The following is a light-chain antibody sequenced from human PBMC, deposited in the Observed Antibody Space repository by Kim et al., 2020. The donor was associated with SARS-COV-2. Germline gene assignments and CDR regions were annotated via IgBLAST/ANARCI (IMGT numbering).Light chain of an antibody. V-gene: IGLV3-19*01. Sequence: WGQTVTITYQRDAIINHFVVWYQQKPGQTPVLVMYGGHVRSSGIPDRFSGSTSGNTASLTITGVLAEDEADYFCNSRDSSCYLGVFGGGTQLTVL. CDR2: GGH. J-gene: IGLJ3*02. CDR3: NSRDSSCYLGV. CDR1: AIINHF.